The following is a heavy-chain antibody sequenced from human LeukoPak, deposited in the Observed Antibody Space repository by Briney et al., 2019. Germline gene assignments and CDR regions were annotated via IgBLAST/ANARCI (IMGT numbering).Heavy chain of an antibody. CDR3: ARDSGDHSPDDAFDI. V-gene: IGHV3-30*02. J-gene: IGHJ3*02. Sequence: GGSLRLSCAASGFTFSSYGMHWVRQAPGKGLEWVAFIRYDGSNKYYADSVKGRLTISRDNSKNTLYLQMNSLRAEDTAVYYCARDSGDHSPDDAFDIWGQGTMVTVSS. D-gene: IGHD4-17*01. CDR2: IRYDGSNK. CDR1: GFTFSSYG.